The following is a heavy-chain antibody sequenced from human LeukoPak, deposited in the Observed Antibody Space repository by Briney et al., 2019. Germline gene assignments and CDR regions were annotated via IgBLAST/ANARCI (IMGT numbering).Heavy chain of an antibody. CDR2: IYYRRTT. CDR3: ARAAYSYGQGNY. J-gene: IGHJ4*02. D-gene: IGHD5-18*01. Sequence: SETLSLTCTVSGYSISSGYDWGWIRQPPGKGLEWIGSIYYRRTTYYNPSLKSRVTISIDTSENQLSLRLSSVTAADTAVYYCARAAYSYGQGNYWGQGTLVTVSS. CDR1: GYSISSGYD. V-gene: IGHV4-38-2*02.